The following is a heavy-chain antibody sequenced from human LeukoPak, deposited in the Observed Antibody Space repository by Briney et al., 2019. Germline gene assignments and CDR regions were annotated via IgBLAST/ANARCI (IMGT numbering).Heavy chain of an antibody. V-gene: IGHV4-39*07. CDR1: GGSISSSSYY. CDR2: IYYSGST. D-gene: IGHD6-13*01. J-gene: IGHJ4*02. CDR3: ARSNRIAAAGTIDY. Sequence: SETLFLTCTVSGGSISSSSYYWGWIRQPPGKGLEWIGSIYYSGSTYYNPSLKSRVTISVDTSKNQFSLKLSSVTAADTAVYYCARSNRIAAAGTIDYWGQGTLVTVSS.